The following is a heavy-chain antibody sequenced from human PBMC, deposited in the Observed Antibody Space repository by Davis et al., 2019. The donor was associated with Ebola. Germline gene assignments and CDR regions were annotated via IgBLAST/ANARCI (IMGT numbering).Heavy chain of an antibody. CDR3: ARRRAVTGTGLAF. D-gene: IGHD1-1*01. CDR1: GFTVRSHF. Sequence: GESLKISCAASGFTVRSHFMTWVRQGPGKGLEWVSVIYSDTTGGSTYYADSVKGRFTISRDNSKNTLYLQMNSLNAEDTAVYYCARRRAVTGTGLAFWGQGTLVTVSS. J-gene: IGHJ4*02. CDR2: IYSDTTGGST. V-gene: IGHV3-66*04.